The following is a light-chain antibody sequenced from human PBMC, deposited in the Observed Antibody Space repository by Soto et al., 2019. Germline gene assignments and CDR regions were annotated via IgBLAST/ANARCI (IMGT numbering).Light chain of an antibody. J-gene: IGKJ2*01. CDR3: QQYNNWPLYT. CDR1: QSVSSN. V-gene: IGKV3-15*01. Sequence: EIVMTQSPATLSVSPGERATLSCRASQSVSSNLAWYQQKPGPAPRLLIYGASTRATGIPARLSGSGSGTEFTLTISSLQSEDFAVYYCQQYNNWPLYTFGQGTKLEIK. CDR2: GAS.